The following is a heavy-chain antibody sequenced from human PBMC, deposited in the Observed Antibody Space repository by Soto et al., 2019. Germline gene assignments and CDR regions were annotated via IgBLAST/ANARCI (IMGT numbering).Heavy chain of an antibody. V-gene: IGHV3-30-3*01. CDR1: GFTFSSYA. Sequence: SLRLSCAASGFTFSSYAMHWVRQAPGKGLEWVAVISYDGSNKYYADSVKGRFTISRDNSKNTLYLQMNSLRAEDTAVYYCARVPYSSSSILDYWGQGTLVTVSS. D-gene: IGHD6-6*01. J-gene: IGHJ4*02. CDR2: ISYDGSNK. CDR3: ARVPYSSSSILDY.